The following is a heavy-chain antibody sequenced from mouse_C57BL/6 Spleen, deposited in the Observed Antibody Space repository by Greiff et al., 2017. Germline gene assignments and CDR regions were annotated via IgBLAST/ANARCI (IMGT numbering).Heavy chain of an antibody. CDR2: INYDGSST. D-gene: IGHD1-1*01. Sequence: EVQRVASEGGLVQPGSSMKLSCTASGFTFSDYYMAWVRQVPEKGLEWVANINYDGSSTYYLDSLKSRFIISRDNAKNILYLQMSSLKSEDTATYYCARVGLLHWYFDVWGTGTTVTVSS. CDR1: GFTFSDYY. CDR3: ARVGLLHWYFDV. V-gene: IGHV5-16*01. J-gene: IGHJ1*03.